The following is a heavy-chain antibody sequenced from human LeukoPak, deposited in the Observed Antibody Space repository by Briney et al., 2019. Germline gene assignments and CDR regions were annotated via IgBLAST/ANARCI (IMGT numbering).Heavy chain of an antibody. V-gene: IGHV4-39*01. J-gene: IGHJ4*02. D-gene: IGHD3-9*01. Sequence: SETLSLTCTVSGGSISSSSYYWGWIRQPPGKGLEWIGSIYYSGSTYYNPSLKSRVTISVDTSKNQFSLKLSSVTAADTAVYYCARLPYDILTGYHNYFDYWGQGTLVTVSS. CDR3: ARLPYDILTGYHNYFDY. CDR1: GGSISSSSYY. CDR2: IYYSGST.